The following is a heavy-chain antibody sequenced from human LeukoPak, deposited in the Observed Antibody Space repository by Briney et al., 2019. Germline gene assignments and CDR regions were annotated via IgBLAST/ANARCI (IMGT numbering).Heavy chain of an antibody. CDR1: RFSFSSYR. CDR2: VSNSGDYI. D-gene: IGHD4/OR15-4a*01. CDR3: ARRAGAYSHPYDY. V-gene: IGHV3-21*04. J-gene: IGHJ4*02. Sequence: GGSLRLSCAASRFSFSSYRMNWVRQAPGKGLEWVSSVSNSGDYIHYADSVKGRFTISRDNSKNTLYLQMNSLRAEDTAVYYCARRAGAYSHPYDYWGQGTLVTVSS.